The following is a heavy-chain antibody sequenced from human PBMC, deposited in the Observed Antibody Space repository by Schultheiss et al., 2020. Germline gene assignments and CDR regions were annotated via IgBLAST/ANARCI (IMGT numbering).Heavy chain of an antibody. Sequence: ASVKVSCKASGYTFTSYDINWVRQAPGQGLEFMGWINSNTGNPTYAQGFTGRFVFSLDTSVSTAYLQISSLKAEDTAVYYCATAGSPDFGDAFASWGQGILVTVSS. CDR1: GYTFTSYD. J-gene: IGHJ5*01. D-gene: IGHD3-10*01. CDR2: INSNTGNP. CDR3: ATAGSPDFGDAFAS. V-gene: IGHV7-4-1*02.